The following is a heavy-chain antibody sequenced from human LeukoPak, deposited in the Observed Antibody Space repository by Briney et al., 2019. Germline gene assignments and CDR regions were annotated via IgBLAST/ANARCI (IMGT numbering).Heavy chain of an antibody. V-gene: IGHV3-74*01. CDR3: ARDRDYYDSSGYYECDY. J-gene: IGHJ4*02. CDR1: GFTFSSYE. Sequence: GGSLRLSCAASGFTFSSYEMNWVRQAPGKGLVWVSRINSDGSSTSYADSVKGRFTISRDNAKNTLYLQMNSLRAEDTAVYYCARDRDYYDSSGYYECDYWGQGTLVTVSS. CDR2: INSDGSST. D-gene: IGHD3-22*01.